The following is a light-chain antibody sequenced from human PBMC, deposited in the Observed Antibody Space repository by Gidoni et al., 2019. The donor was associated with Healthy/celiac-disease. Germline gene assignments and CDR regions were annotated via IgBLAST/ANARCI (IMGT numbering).Light chain of an antibody. CDR2: KAS. J-gene: IGKJ2*01. V-gene: IGKV1-5*03. CDR3: QQYNSYPYT. CDR1: QSISSW. Sequence: DIQMTQSPSTLAASVGDRVTITCRASQSISSWLAWYQQKPGKAPKLLSYKASSLESGVPSRFSGSGAGTVFTLTISSLQPDDFATYYCQQYNSYPYTFGQGTKLEIK.